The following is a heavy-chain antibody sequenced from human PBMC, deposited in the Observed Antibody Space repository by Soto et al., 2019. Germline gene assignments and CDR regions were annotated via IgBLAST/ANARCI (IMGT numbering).Heavy chain of an antibody. CDR3: ARGGGSSWDYYYYGMDV. J-gene: IGHJ6*02. V-gene: IGHV3-30-3*01. CDR2: ISYDGSNK. CDR1: GFTFSSYA. D-gene: IGHD6-13*01. Sequence: SGGSLRLSCAASGFTFSSYAMHWVRQAPGKGLEWVAVISYDGSNKYYADSVKGRFTISRDNSKNTLYLQMNSLRAEDTAVYYCARGGGSSWDYYYYGMDVWGQGTTVTVSS.